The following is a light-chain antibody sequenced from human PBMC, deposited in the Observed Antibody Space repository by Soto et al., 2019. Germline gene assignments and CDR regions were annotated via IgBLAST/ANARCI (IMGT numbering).Light chain of an antibody. CDR3: CSFSGTSTLYV. J-gene: IGLJ6*01. Sequence: QSALTQPRSVSGSPGQSVTISCTGTSSDVGSYDYISWYQQYPGKAPKLIIYDLSERPSGVPDRFSGSKSGNTASLTISGLQADDEATYYCCSFSGTSTLYVFGTGTQLTVL. V-gene: IGLV2-11*01. CDR2: DLS. CDR1: SSDVGSYDY.